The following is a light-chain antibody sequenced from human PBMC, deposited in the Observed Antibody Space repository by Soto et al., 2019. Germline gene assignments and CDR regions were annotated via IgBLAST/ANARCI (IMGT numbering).Light chain of an antibody. V-gene: IGKV1-33*01. J-gene: IGKJ4*01. CDR1: QGVTKY. CDR2: DAS. CDR3: QQYEYLPLT. Sequence: DLQMTQSPSSLSASVGDRVTITCQASQGVTKYLNWYQQKPGQAPKLLIYDASNLETGVPSRFSGSGSGTYFTFTISSLQPEDIATYYCQQYEYLPLTFGGGSKV.